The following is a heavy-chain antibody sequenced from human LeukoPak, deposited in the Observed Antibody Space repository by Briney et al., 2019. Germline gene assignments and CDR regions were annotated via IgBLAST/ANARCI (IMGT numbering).Heavy chain of an antibody. CDR2: ISYDARNT. D-gene: IGHD6-19*01. V-gene: IGHV3-30*03. CDR1: GFTFSNYG. Sequence: GGTLRLSCAASGFTFSNYGMHWVRQAPGKGLEWVAVISYDARNTYYADSVKGRFTISRDNSKKTLYLQMNSLRAEDTAVYYCARRGEQWLFWGQGTLVTVSS. CDR3: ARRGEQWLF. J-gene: IGHJ4*02.